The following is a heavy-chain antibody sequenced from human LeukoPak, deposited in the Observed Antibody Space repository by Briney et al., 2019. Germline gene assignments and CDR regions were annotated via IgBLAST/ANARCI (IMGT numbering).Heavy chain of an antibody. CDR2: IYNTGRT. CDR1: GASLSPNY. J-gene: IGHJ4*02. Sequence: PSETLSLTCTVSGASLSPNYWSWIRQSPGKGLEWIGFIYNTGRTNYNPSLQSRVTMSIDTSKNQFSLKLSSVTAADTAVYYCARQGELAIDYWGQGTLVTVSS. D-gene: IGHD1-26*01. CDR3: ARQGELAIDY. V-gene: IGHV4-59*08.